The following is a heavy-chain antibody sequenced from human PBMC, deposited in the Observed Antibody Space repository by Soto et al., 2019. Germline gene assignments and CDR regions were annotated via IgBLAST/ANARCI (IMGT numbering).Heavy chain of an antibody. Sequence: EVQLLESGGGLVQPGGSLRLSCAASGFTFSSYAMSWVRQAPGKGLEWVSAISGSGGSTYYADSVQGRFTISRDNSKNTLYLQMNSLRAEDTAVYYCAKDQEAAGEGNWFDPWGQGTLVTVSS. J-gene: IGHJ5*02. V-gene: IGHV3-23*01. D-gene: IGHD6-13*01. CDR1: GFTFSSYA. CDR3: AKDQEAAGEGNWFDP. CDR2: ISGSGGST.